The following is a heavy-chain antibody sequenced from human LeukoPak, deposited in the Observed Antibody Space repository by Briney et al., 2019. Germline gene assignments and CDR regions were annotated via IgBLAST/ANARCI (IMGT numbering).Heavy chain of an antibody. J-gene: IGHJ4*02. V-gene: IGHV4-34*01. CDR2: INHSGST. CDR3: ARDGSGDYYDSSGYYKD. D-gene: IGHD3-22*01. Sequence: SETLSLTCAVYGGSFSGYYWSWIRQPPGKGLEWIGEINHSGSTNYNPSLKSRVTISVDTSKNQFSLKLSSVTAADTAVYYCARDGSGDYYDSSGYYKDWGQGTLVTVSS. CDR1: GGSFSGYY.